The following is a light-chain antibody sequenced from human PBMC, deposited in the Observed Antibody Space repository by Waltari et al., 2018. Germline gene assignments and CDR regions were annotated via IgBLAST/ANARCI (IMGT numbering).Light chain of an antibody. Sequence: SGRANQSVGIYLAWYQQKPGQAPRLLIYHASPRATGIPDRFSARGSGTDFSLTISRLEPEDCAVYYCQKYESLPATFGQGTKVEIK. CDR3: QKYESLPAT. V-gene: IGKV3-20*01. CDR1: QSVGIY. J-gene: IGKJ1*01. CDR2: HAS.